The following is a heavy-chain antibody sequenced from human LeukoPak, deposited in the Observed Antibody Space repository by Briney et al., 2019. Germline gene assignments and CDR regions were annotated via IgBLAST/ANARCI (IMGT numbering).Heavy chain of an antibody. V-gene: IGHV3-33*01. J-gene: IGHJ4*02. CDR1: GFTFSGYG. Sequence: QPGGSLRLSCAASGFTFSGYGMHWVRQPPGKGLEWVAVIWYDGSNKYYADSVKGRFTISRDNSKNTLYLQMNSLRADDTAEYYCAREGTGYYTDYWGQGTLVTVSS. D-gene: IGHD3/OR15-3a*01. CDR2: IWYDGSNK. CDR3: AREGTGYYTDY.